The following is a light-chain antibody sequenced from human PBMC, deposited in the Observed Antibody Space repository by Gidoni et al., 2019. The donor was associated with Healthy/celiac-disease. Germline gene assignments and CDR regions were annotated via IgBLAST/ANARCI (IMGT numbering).Light chain of an antibody. J-gene: IGLJ2*01. CDR2: EGS. Sequence: QSALTQPAPLSGSPAQSLTISCTGTSSDVGSYNLVSWYQQHPGKAPKLMIYEGSKRPSGVSNRFSGSKSGNTASLTISGLQAEDEADYYCCSYAGSSTPVVFGGGTKLTVL. CDR1: SSDVGSYNL. CDR3: CSYAGSSTPVV. V-gene: IGLV2-23*01.